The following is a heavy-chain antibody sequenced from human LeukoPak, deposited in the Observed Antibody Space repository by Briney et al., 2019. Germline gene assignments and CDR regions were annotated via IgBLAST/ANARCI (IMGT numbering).Heavy chain of an antibody. Sequence: GGSLRLSCAASGFIFSDYYMTWIRQAPGKGLEWVSHISSSGSNIHHADSVKGRFTTSRDNAKNSLYLQMDSLRAEDTAVYYCVREGYSTGQFDYWGQGTLVTVSS. CDR1: GFIFSDYY. J-gene: IGHJ4*02. CDR2: ISSSGSNI. V-gene: IGHV3-11*04. D-gene: IGHD2-8*02. CDR3: VREGYSTGQFDY.